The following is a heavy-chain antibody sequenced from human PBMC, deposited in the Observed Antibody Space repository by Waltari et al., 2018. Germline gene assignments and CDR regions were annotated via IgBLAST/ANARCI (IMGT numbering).Heavy chain of an antibody. V-gene: IGHV3-74*01. D-gene: IGHD1-26*01. CDR3: ARGGYYYYYGMDV. J-gene: IGHJ6*02. CDR1: GFTFSSYW. CDR2: INRDGSST. Sequence: EVQLVESGGGLVQPGGSLRLSCAASGFTFSSYWMHWVRQAPGKGLVWVSRINRDGSSTSDADAVKGRFTISRDNAKNTLYLQMNSLRAEDTAVYYCARGGYYYYYGMDVWGQGTTVTVSS.